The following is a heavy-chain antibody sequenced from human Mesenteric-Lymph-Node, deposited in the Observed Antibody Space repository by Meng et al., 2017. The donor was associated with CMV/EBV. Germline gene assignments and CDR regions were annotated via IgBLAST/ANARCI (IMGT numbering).Heavy chain of an antibody. Sequence: ETLSLTCAVSGFSLSTYSMNWVRQAPGRGLEWVSSLSGSTNHIYYADSVKGRFTISRDNAKNSLYLQMNGLRAEDAAVYYCARGLGTNDFWSGYSYYYGLDVWGQGTTVTVSS. CDR3: ARGLGTNDFWSGYSYYYGLDV. J-gene: IGHJ6*02. CDR1: GFSLSTYS. CDR2: LSGSTNHI. D-gene: IGHD3-3*01. V-gene: IGHV3-21*01.